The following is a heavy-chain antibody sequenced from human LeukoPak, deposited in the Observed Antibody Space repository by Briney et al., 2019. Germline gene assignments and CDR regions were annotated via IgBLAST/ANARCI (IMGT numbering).Heavy chain of an antibody. CDR2: ISTTGDT. J-gene: IGHJ4*02. CDR1: GFTFSSYD. Sequence: GGSLRLSCAGSGFTFSSYDMHWVRQTARKGLEWVSGISTTGDTYYPGSVKGRFTISRENAKNSLYLQMNSLTPGDTAVYFCARGGAFCRGDCYPDYWGQGTLVTVSS. V-gene: IGHV3-13*01. D-gene: IGHD2-21*02. CDR3: ARGGAFCRGDCYPDY.